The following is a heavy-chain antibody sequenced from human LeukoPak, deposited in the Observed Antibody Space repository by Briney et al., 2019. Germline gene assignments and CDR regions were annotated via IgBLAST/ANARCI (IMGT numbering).Heavy chain of an antibody. CDR1: GFTFSSYA. D-gene: IGHD3-3*01. J-gene: IGHJ5*02. CDR2: ISGSGGST. V-gene: IGHV3-23*01. CDR3: AKDFGDFWSGYTNWFDP. Sequence: PGGSLRLSCAASGFTFSSYAMSWVRQAPAKGLEWVSAISGSGGSTYYADSVKGRFTISRDNSKNTLYLQMNSLRAEDTAVYYCAKDFGDFWSGYTNWFDPWGQGTLVTVSS.